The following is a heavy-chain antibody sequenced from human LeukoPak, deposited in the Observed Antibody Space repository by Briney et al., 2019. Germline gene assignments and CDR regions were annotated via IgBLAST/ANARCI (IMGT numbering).Heavy chain of an antibody. V-gene: IGHV4-30-4*01. CDR3: ARTDYYDSSGRIDY. CDR2: IYYSGST. CDR1: GGSISSGDYY. D-gene: IGHD3-22*01. Sequence: SETLSLTCTVSGGSISSGDYYWSWIRQPPGKGLERIGYIYYSGSTYYNPSLKSRVTISVDTSKNQFSLKLSSVTAADTAVYYCARTDYYDSSGRIDYWGQGTLVTVSS. J-gene: IGHJ4*02.